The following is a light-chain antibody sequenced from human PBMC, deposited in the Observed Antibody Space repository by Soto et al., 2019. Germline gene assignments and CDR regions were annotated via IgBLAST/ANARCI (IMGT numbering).Light chain of an antibody. J-gene: IGKJ4*01. CDR2: DAS. CDR3: QQRSDWPLT. Sequence: EIVLTQSPATLSFSPGERVTLSCRASQSVSSYFAWYQQKPGLAPRLLIYDASTRAAGIPARFSGSGSGTDFTLTISSLAPEDFAVYYCQQRSDWPLTFGGGTKVEIK. CDR1: QSVSSY. V-gene: IGKV3-11*01.